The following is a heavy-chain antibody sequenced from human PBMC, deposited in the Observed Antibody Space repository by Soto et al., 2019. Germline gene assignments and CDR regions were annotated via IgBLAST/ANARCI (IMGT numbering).Heavy chain of an antibody. D-gene: IGHD3-9*01. CDR2: ISASGVYI. CDR3: ARDTVDWLLSGMDV. CDR1: GFTFSSYS. J-gene: IGHJ6*02. V-gene: IGHV3-21*01. Sequence: GGSLRLSCAASGFTFSSYSMNWVRQAPGKGLEWVSSISASGVYIFYADSLKGRFTVSRDNAKNSLYLQMNSLRAEDTAVYYCARDTVDWLLSGMDVWGQGTTVTVSS.